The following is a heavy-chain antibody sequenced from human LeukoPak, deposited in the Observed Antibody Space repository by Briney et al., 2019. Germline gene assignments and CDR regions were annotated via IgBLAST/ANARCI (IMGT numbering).Heavy chain of an antibody. CDR2: IGSDNKP. J-gene: IGHJ6*02. D-gene: IGHD2-15*01. CDR3: ARERYCSGGSCYGMDV. V-gene: IGHV3-23*01. CDR1: GFTFSAYA. Sequence: GGSLRLSCEASGFTFSAYAMTWVRQAPGKGLEWVSSIGSDNKPHYSESVKGRFAISRDNSKNTLYLQMNSLRAEDTAVYYCARERYCSGGSCYGMDVWGQGTTVTVSS.